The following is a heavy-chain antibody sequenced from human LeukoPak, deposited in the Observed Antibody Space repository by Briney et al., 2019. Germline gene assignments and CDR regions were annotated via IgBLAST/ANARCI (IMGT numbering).Heavy chain of an antibody. Sequence: GGSLRLSCTASGFIFGDYVMSWVRQAPGKGLEWVGFIRSKAYGGTTESAASVKGRFTISRDDSKSIAYLQMNSLKTEDTAVYYCTRDLRDMVRGVRYDYWGQGTLVTVSS. CDR3: TRDLRDMVRGVRYDY. V-gene: IGHV3-49*04. CDR2: IRSKAYGGTT. CDR1: GFIFGDYV. J-gene: IGHJ4*02. D-gene: IGHD3-10*01.